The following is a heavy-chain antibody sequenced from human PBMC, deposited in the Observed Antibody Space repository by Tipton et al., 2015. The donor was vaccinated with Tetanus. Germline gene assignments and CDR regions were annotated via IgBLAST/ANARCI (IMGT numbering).Heavy chain of an antibody. V-gene: IGHV1-18*04. CDR2: ISPLNGNT. CDR3: ARDYFGSGSNYFFDS. CDR1: GYTFTKYF. J-gene: IGHJ4*02. Sequence: QLVQSGAEVRKPGASVKVSCKTSGYTFTKYFLHWVRQAPGQGLQWMGWISPLNGNTNYAQTLQGRVTLTTDTSTSTAYMELRSLRSDDTAVYYCARDYFGSGSNYFFDSWGQGTLVTVSS. D-gene: IGHD3-10*01.